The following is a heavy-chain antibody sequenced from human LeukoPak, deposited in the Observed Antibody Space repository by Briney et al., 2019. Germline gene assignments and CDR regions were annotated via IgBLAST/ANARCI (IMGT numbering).Heavy chain of an antibody. D-gene: IGHD2-15*01. Sequence: ASVKVSCKASGYTFTNYGISWVRQAPGQGLEWMGWISAYNGNTNYAQKLQGRVTMTTDTSTSTAYMELRSLRSDDTAVYYCAGYCSGGSCYDAFDIWGQGTMVTVSS. V-gene: IGHV1-18*01. CDR2: ISAYNGNT. CDR3: AGYCSGGSCYDAFDI. J-gene: IGHJ3*02. CDR1: GYTFTNYG.